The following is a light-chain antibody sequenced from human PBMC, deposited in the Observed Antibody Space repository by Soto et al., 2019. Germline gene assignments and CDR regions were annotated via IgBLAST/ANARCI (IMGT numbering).Light chain of an antibody. CDR1: QSISTY. J-gene: IGKJ1*01. CDR2: GAS. V-gene: IGKV3-15*01. CDR3: QQYNNWPPGT. Sequence: EIVMTQSPASLSVSPGERATLSCRANQSISTYLAWYQQKPGQAPGLLIYGASTRATGIPVRFSGSGSGTEFTLTISSLQSEDFAVYYGQQYNNWPPGTFGQGTKVEIE.